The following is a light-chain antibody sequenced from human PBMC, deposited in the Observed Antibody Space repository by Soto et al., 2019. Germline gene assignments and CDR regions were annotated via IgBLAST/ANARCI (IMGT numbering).Light chain of an antibody. CDR1: QSVSSY. J-gene: IGKJ1*01. V-gene: IGKV3-20*01. Sequence: IVLTQSLGTVSLSPGERATLSCRASQSVSSYLAWYQQKPGQAPRLLIYGASSRATGIPDRFSGSGSGTDFTLTISRLEPEDFAVYYCQQYGSSPRTFGQGTKVDIK. CDR2: GAS. CDR3: QQYGSSPRT.